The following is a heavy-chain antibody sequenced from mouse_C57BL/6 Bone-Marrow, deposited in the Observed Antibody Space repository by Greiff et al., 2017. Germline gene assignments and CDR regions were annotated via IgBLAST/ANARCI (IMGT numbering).Heavy chain of an antibody. D-gene: IGHD1-1*01. V-gene: IGHV1-7*01. J-gene: IGHJ1*03. Sequence: QVQLQQSGAELAKPGASVKLSCKASGYTFTSYWMHWVKQRPGQGLEWIGYINPSSGYTKYNQKFKDKATLTADKSSSTAYMQLSSLTYEDSAVYYCARGIYYDGSSYGGWYFDVWAQGPRSPSPQ. CDR3: ARGIYYDGSSYGGWYFDV. CDR2: INPSSGYT. CDR1: GYTFTSYW.